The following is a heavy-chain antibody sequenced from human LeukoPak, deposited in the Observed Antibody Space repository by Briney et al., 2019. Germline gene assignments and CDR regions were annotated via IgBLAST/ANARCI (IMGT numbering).Heavy chain of an antibody. J-gene: IGHJ4*02. Sequence: GASVKVSCKASGYTFTNYAIHWVRQAPGQRLEWMGWINAGNGNTKYQGRVTITRDTSASTAYMELSNLRSEDTAVYYCARRFYGSGSYSREYYFDYWGQGTLVTVSS. D-gene: IGHD3-10*01. V-gene: IGHV1-3*01. CDR2: INAGNGNT. CDR1: GYTFTNYA. CDR3: ARRFYGSGSYSREYYFDY.